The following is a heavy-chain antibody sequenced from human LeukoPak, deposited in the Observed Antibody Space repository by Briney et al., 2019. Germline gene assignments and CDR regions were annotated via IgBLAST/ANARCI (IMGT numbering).Heavy chain of an antibody. D-gene: IGHD6-6*01. CDR3: ARDYTSSGYYYYMDV. V-gene: IGHV4-4*07. J-gene: IGHJ6*03. CDR1: GGSISSCY. CDR2: IHISGST. Sequence: PSETLSLTCTVSGGSISSCYWSWIRQPAGKGLEWIGRIHISGSTNYNPSLKSRVTMSVDTSKNQFSLKLSSVTAADTAVYYCARDYTSSGYYYYMDVWGKGTTVTVSS.